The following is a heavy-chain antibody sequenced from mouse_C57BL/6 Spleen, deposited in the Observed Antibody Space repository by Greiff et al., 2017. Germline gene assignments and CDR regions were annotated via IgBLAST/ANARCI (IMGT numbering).Heavy chain of an antibody. CDR3: ARRGNSAWFAY. Sequence: DVMLVESGGGLVQPGGSLKLSCAASGFTFSHYYMYWVRQTPEKRLEWVAYISNGGGSTYYPDTVKGRFTISRDNAKNTLYLQMSRLKSEDTAMYYCARRGNSAWFAYWGQGTLVTVSA. J-gene: IGHJ3*01. CDR1: GFTFSHYY. D-gene: IGHD2-1*01. V-gene: IGHV5-12*01. CDR2: ISNGGGST.